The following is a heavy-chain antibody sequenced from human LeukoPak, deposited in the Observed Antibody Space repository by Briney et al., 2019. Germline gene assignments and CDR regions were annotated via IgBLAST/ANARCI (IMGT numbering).Heavy chain of an antibody. CDR3: ARGYTISYYYYMDV. CDR2: ISHTGSS. Sequence: SETLSLTCTVSGYSISNGHYWGWIRQPPGKGLEWIGSISHTGSSYYNPSLKSRVTISVDTSKNQFSLKLSSVTAADTAVYYCARGYTISYYYYMDVWGKGTTVTVSS. J-gene: IGHJ6*03. D-gene: IGHD3-3*01. CDR1: GYSISNGHY. V-gene: IGHV4-38-2*02.